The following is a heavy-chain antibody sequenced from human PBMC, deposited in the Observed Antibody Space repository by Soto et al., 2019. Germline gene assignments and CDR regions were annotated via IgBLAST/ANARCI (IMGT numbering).Heavy chain of an antibody. J-gene: IGHJ5*02. CDR1: GGSFSGYY. CDR2: INHSGST. Sequence: SETLSLTCAVYGGSFSGYYWSWIRQPPGKGLEWIGEINHSGSTNYNPSLKSRVTISVDTSKNQFSLKLSSVTAADTAVYYCAVVVVPAAYGGGFDPWGQGTLVTVSS. V-gene: IGHV4-34*01. D-gene: IGHD2-2*01. CDR3: AVVVVPAAYGGGFDP.